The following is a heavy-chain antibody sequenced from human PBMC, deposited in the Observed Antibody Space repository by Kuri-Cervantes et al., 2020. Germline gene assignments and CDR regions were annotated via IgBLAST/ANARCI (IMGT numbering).Heavy chain of an antibody. CDR2: IYHSGST. D-gene: IGHD6-13*01. CDR1: GGSISSVGYS. J-gene: IGHJ4*02. CDR3: ARARITAAGTWDY. Sequence: SETLSLTCTVSGGSISSVGYSWSWIRQPPGKGLAWIGYIYHSGSTYYNPSLKSRVTISVDRSKNQFSLNLSSVTAADTAVYYCARARITAAGTWDYWFQGTLVTVSS. V-gene: IGHV4-30-2*01.